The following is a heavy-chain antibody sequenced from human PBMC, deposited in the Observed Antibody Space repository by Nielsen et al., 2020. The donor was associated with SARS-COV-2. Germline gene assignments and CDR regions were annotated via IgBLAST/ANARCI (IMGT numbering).Heavy chain of an antibody. D-gene: IGHD5-18*01. Sequence: ASVKVSCKASGYTFTSYGISWVRQAPGQGLEWMGWISAYNGNTNYAQKLQGRVTITRDTSASTAYMELSSLRSEDTAVYYCARGIQLWLRSDYWGQGTLVTVSS. CDR1: GYTFTSYG. V-gene: IGHV1-18*01. CDR2: ISAYNGNT. CDR3: ARGIQLWLRSDY. J-gene: IGHJ4*02.